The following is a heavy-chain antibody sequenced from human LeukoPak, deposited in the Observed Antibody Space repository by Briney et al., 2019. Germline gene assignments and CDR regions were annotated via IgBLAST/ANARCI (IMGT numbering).Heavy chain of an antibody. Sequence: SSETLSLTCAVSGDSIGGGGYSWSWIRQSPGKGLEYIGYIFYSGSAGYNPSLKSRAIMSVDRSKNQFSPKLSSVTAADTAVYYCASRGHWGQGTLVTVSS. CDR3: ASRGH. CDR2: IFYSGSA. CDR1: GDSIGGGGYS. D-gene: IGHD5-24*01. J-gene: IGHJ4*02. V-gene: IGHV4-30-2*06.